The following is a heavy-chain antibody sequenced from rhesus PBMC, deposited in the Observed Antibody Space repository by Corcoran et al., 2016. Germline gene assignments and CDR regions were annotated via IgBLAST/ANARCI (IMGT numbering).Heavy chain of an antibody. J-gene: IGHJ4*01. CDR2: IAGRGGST. CDR3: ARAIGIAADAFDY. D-gene: IGHD6-19*01. V-gene: IGHV4-173*01. CDR1: GGSISSNY. Sequence: QLQLQESGPGLVKPSETLSLTCAVSGGSISSNYWSWIRQPPGKGLGWIGRIAGRGGSTDYNPSLKSRVTISTDTSKNQFSLKLSSVTAADTAVYYCARAIGIAADAFDYWGQGVLVTVSS.